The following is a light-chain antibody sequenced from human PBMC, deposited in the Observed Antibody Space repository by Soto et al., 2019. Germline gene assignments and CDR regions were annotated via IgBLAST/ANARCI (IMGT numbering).Light chain of an antibody. CDR1: SSDISDYNY. CDR2: EVS. Sequence: QSVLTQPASVSGSPGQSITISCTGTSSDISDYNYVSWYQQHPGKAPKLLIYEVSNRPSGVSSRFAGSKSGNTASLTISGLQAEDEADYYCSSYTSSSTLVVFGGGTKLTVL. V-gene: IGLV2-14*01. J-gene: IGLJ3*02. CDR3: SSYTSSSTLVV.